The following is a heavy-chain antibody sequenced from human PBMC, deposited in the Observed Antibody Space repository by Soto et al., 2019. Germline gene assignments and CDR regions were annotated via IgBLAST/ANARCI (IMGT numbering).Heavy chain of an antibody. CDR3: AREIRAAHGGFSYY. Sequence: SVKVSCKASGYTFTSYGISWVRQAPGQGLEWMGGIIPIFGTANYAQKFQGRVTITADESTSTAYMELSSLRSEDTAVYYCAREIRAAHGGFSYYWGQGTLVTVSS. D-gene: IGHD6-6*01. CDR1: GYTFTSYG. J-gene: IGHJ4*02. CDR2: IIPIFGTA. V-gene: IGHV1-69*13.